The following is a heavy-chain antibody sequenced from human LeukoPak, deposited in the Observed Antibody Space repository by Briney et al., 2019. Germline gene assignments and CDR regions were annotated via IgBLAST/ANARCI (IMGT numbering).Heavy chain of an antibody. J-gene: IGHJ5*02. D-gene: IGHD1-1*01. V-gene: IGHV4-34*01. Sequence: SETLSLTCTVSGGSISGYYWTWIRQPPGKGLEWIGEINHSGSTNYNASLKSRVTISVDTSKNHFSLKLSSVTAADTAVYYCARGSPRYGRERKWFDPWGQGTQVTVSS. CDR2: INHSGST. CDR1: GGSISGYY. CDR3: ARGSPRYGRERKWFDP.